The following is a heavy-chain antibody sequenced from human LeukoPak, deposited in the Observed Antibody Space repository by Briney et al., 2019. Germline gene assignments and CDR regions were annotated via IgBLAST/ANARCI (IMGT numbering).Heavy chain of an antibody. J-gene: IGHJ2*01. Sequence: SVKVSCKASGGTFSSYAISWVRQAPGQGLEWMGGIIPIFGTANYAQKFQGRVTITADESTSTAYMELSSLRSEDTAVYYCASRNYDSSGSWYFDLWGRGTLVTVSS. CDR1: GGTFSSYA. V-gene: IGHV1-69*13. D-gene: IGHD3-22*01. CDR3: ASRNYDSSGSWYFDL. CDR2: IIPIFGTA.